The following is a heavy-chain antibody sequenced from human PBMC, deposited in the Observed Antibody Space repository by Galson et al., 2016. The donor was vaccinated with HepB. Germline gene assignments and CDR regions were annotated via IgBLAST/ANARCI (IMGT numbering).Heavy chain of an antibody. Sequence: SLRLSCAASGFTFRNFAMHWVRQAPGKGLEWVALISFDGSNEYYAASVKGRFTISRDSSKNTLYLQMNSLRTDDTAVYYCATEMTSVVPPVDYWGQGTLVTVSS. CDR3: ATEMTSVVPPVDY. J-gene: IGHJ4*02. V-gene: IGHV3-30*04. CDR1: GFTFRNFA. CDR2: ISFDGSNE. D-gene: IGHD4-23*01.